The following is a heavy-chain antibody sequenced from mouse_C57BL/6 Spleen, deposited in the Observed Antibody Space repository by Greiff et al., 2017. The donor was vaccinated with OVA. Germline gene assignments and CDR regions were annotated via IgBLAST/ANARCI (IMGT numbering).Heavy chain of an antibody. V-gene: IGHV14-4*01. D-gene: IGHD1-1*01. Sequence: EVKLMESGAELVRPGASVKLSCTASGFNIKDDYMHWVKQRPEQGLEWIGWIDPENGDTEYASKFQGKATITADTSSNTAYLQLSSLTSEDTAVYYCTTSGSSQAWFAYWGQGTLVTVSA. CDR1: GFNIKDDY. CDR2: IDPENGDT. J-gene: IGHJ3*01. CDR3: TTSGSSQAWFAY.